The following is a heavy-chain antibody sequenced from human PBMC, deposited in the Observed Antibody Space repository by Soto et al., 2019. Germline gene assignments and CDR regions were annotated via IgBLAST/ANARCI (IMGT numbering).Heavy chain of an antibody. CDR1: GYSFPSYD. V-gene: IGHV1-8*01. CDR3: ARAGPLDVGA. D-gene: IGHD2-15*01. Sequence: QVQLVQSGAEVKKPGASVKVSCKASGYSFPSYDINWVRQATGQGLEWMGWMNPNNGNTGYAQKFQGRITMTRNTSISTAYMELSSLTSEDAAVYYCARAGPLDVGAWGQGSLVTVSS. J-gene: IGHJ5*02. CDR2: MNPNNGNT.